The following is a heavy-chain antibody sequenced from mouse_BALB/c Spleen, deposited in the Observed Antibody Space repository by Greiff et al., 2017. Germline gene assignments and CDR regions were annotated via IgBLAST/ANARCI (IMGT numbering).Heavy chain of an antibody. CDR1: GYTFTSYT. D-gene: IGHD2-4*01. J-gene: IGHJ3*01. Sequence: VQLQQSAAELARPGASVKMSCKASGYTFTSYTMHWVKQRPGQGLEWIGYINPSSGYTEYNQKFKDKTTLTADKSSSTAYMQLSSLTSEDSAVYYCARSSMITTGWFAYWGQGTLVTVSA. CDR3: ARSSMITTGWFAY. CDR2: INPSSGYT. V-gene: IGHV1-4*02.